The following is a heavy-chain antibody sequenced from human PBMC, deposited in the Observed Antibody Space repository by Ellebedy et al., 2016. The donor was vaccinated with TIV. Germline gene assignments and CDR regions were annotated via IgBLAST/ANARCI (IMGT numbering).Heavy chain of an antibody. CDR2: INPNSGGT. J-gene: IGHJ4*02. V-gene: IGHV1-2*04. Sequence: AASVKVSCKASGYTFTGYYMHWVRQAPGQGLEWMGWINPNSGGTNYAQKFQGWVTMTRDTSISTAYMELSRLRSDDTAAYYCARGSRSPRGPIDYWGQGTLVTVSS. CDR1: GYTFTGYY. CDR3: ARGSRSPRGPIDY. D-gene: IGHD2-15*01.